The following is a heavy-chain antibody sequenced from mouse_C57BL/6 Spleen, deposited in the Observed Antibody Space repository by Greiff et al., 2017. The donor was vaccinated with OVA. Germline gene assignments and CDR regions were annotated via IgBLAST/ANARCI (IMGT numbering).Heavy chain of an antibody. V-gene: IGHV1-26*01. CDR3: AKAYGSGYYAMDY. Sequence: VQLQQSGPELVKPGASVKISCKASGYTFTDYYMNWVKQSHGKSLEWIGDINPNNGGTSYNQKFKGKATLTVDKSSSTAYMELRSLTSEDSAVYYCAKAYGSGYYAMDYWGQGTSVTVSS. D-gene: IGHD1-1*01. CDR1: GYTFTDYY. J-gene: IGHJ4*01. CDR2: INPNNGGT.